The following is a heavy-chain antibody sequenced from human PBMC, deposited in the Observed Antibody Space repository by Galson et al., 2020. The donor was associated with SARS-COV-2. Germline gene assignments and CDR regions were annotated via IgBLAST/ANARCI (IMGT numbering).Heavy chain of an antibody. CDR2: IRSKAYGGTT. V-gene: IGHV3-49*04. J-gene: IGHJ4*02. D-gene: IGHD3-3*01. Sequence: GVLRLSCTASGFTFGDYAMSWVRQAPGKGLEWVGFIRSKAYGGTTEYAASVKGRFTISRDDSKSIAYLQMNSLKTEDTAVYYCTRDSFWSGYYNYWGQGTLVTVSS. CDR1: GFTFGDYA. CDR3: TRDSFWSGYYNY.